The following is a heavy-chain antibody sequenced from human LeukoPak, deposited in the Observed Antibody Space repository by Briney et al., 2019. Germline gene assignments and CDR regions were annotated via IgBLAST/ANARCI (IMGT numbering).Heavy chain of an antibody. CDR2: INHSGST. Sequence: SETLSLTCAVYGGSFSGYYWSWSRQPPGKGLEWIGEINHSGSTNYNPSLKSRVTISVDTSKNQFSLKLSSVTAADTAVYYCARGRGYDYVWGSYRSRPEFDYWGQGTLVTVSS. D-gene: IGHD3-16*02. J-gene: IGHJ4*02. CDR3: ARGRGYDYVWGSYRSRPEFDY. V-gene: IGHV4-34*01. CDR1: GGSFSGYY.